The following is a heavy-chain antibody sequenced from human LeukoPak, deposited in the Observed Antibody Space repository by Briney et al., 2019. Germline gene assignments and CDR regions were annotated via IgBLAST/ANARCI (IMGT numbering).Heavy chain of an antibody. CDR1: GFTFSSYA. CDR2: ISYDGSNK. J-gene: IGHJ4*02. D-gene: IGHD2-15*01. V-gene: IGHV3-30-3*02. Sequence: GGSLRLSCAASGFTFSSYAMHWVRQAPGKGLEWVAVISYDGSNKFYADSVKGRFTLSRDNSKNTLYLQMSSLRAEDTAVYYCAKRGESGGLYYFDSWGQGTPVTVSS. CDR3: AKRGESGGLYYFDS.